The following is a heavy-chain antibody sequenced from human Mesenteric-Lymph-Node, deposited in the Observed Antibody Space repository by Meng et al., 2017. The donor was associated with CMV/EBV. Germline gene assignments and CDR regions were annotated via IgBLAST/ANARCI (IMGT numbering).Heavy chain of an antibody. D-gene: IGHD3-22*01. J-gene: IGHJ6*02. CDR2: ISSSSSYI. CDR1: GFTFHTYS. CDR3: AKDYYGDYAYYGMDV. V-gene: IGHV3-21*01. Sequence: GESLKISCAASGFTFHTYSMNWVRQAPGKGLEWVSSISSSSSYIYFADSVGGRFTISRDNAKNSLYLQMNILKAEDTAVYYCAKDYYGDYAYYGMDVWGQGTTVTVSS.